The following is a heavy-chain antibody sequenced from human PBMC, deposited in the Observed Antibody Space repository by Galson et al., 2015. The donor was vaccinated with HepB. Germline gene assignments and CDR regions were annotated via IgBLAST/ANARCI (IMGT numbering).Heavy chain of an antibody. V-gene: IGHV1-18*04. J-gene: IGHJ6*02. CDR2: ISGYNGNT. CDR1: GYSFTDYY. Sequence: SVKVSCKASGYSFTDYYIHWVRQAPGQGLEWMGWISGYNGNTNYAQKLQGRVTMTTDTSTSTAYMDLRSLRSDDTAVYYCARDTYYYGMDVWGQGTTVTVSS. CDR3: ARDTYYYGMDV.